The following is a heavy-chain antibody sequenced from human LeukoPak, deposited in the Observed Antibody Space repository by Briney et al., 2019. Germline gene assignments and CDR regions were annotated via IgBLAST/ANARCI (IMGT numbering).Heavy chain of an antibody. Sequence: GGSLRLSCAASGFTFSSYSMNWARQAPGKGLEWVSSISNSSSYIYYADSVKGRFTISRDNAKNSLYLQMNSLRAEDTAVYYCARDKNNWNDGGDAFDILGQGTMVTVSS. D-gene: IGHD1-20*01. V-gene: IGHV3-21*01. CDR3: ARDKNNWNDGGDAFDI. J-gene: IGHJ3*02. CDR1: GFTFSSYS. CDR2: ISNSSSYI.